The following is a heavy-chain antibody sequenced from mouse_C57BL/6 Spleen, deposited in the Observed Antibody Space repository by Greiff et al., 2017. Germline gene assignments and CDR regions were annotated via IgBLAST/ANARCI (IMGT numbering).Heavy chain of an antibody. CDR3: ARGGDYDGWYFDV. CDR1: GYTFTNYW. V-gene: IGHV1-63*01. J-gene: IGHJ1*03. Sequence: VQLQQSGAELVRPGTSVKMSCKASGYTFTNYWIGWAKQRPGHGLEWIGDIYPGGGYTNYNEKFKGKATLTAEKSSSTAYMQFSSLTSEDSAIYYCARGGDYDGWYFDVWGTGTTVTVAS. D-gene: IGHD2-4*01. CDR2: IYPGGGYT.